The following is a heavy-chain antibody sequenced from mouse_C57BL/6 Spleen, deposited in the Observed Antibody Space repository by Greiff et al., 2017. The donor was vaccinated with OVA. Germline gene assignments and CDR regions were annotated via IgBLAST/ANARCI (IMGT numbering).Heavy chain of an antibody. CDR2: IDPENGDT. Sequence: EVMLVESGAELVRPGASVKLSCTASGFNIKDDYMHWVKQRPEQGLEWIGWIDPENGDTEYASKFQGKATITADTSSNTAYLQLSSLTSEDTAVYYCTPITTVVATSYWYFDVWGTGTTVTVSS. CDR1: GFNIKDDY. V-gene: IGHV14-4*01. D-gene: IGHD1-1*01. CDR3: TPITTVVATSYWYFDV. J-gene: IGHJ1*03.